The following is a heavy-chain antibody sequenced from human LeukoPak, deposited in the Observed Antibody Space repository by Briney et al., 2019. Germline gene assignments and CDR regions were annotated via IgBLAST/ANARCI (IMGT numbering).Heavy chain of an antibody. J-gene: IGHJ4*02. CDR1: GYTFTNYN. CDR3: AREAADHLDY. CDR2: ISPYNGDT. Sequence: ASVKVSCKPSGYTFTNYNLAWVRQAPGEGLEWMGWISPYNGDTNYAPKFQGRVTLTTDTSTSTGYMESRNLRSDDTAVYYCAREAADHLDYWGQGTLVTVSS. V-gene: IGHV1-18*01.